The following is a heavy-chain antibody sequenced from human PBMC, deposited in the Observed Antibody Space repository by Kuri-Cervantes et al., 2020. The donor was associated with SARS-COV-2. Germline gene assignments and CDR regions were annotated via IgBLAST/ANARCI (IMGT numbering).Heavy chain of an antibody. V-gene: IGHV3-48*03. J-gene: IGHJ4*02. CDR3: ASRVSYYYDSSGYYYGDY. CDR1: GFTFSSYE. CDR2: ISSSGSTI. D-gene: IGHD3-22*01. Sequence: GESLKISCAASGFTFSSYEMNWVRQAPGKGLEWVSYISSSGSTIYYADSVKGRFTISRDNAKNSLYLQMNSLRAEDTAVYYCASRVSYYYDSSGYYYGDYWGQGTLVTVSS.